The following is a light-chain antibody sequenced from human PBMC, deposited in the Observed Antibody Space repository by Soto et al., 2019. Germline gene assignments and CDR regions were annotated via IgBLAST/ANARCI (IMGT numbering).Light chain of an antibody. CDR3: QQYRSSPPTWT. Sequence: ELVLTQSPGTLSLSPGDTATLSCRASQSVSSTYLAWYQQRPGQAPRLLIYSSSSRASGIPDRFSGSGSGTDFTLTISRLEPEDFAVYFCQQYRSSPPTWTFGQGTKVDIK. J-gene: IGKJ1*01. CDR2: SSS. CDR1: QSVSSTY. V-gene: IGKV3-20*01.